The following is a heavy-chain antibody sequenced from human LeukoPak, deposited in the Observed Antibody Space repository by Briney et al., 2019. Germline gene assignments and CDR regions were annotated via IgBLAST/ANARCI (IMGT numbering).Heavy chain of an antibody. V-gene: IGHV1-2*02. CDR2: INPNSGGT. Sequence: EASVKVSCKASGYTFTGYYMHWVRQAPGQGLEWMGWINPNSGGTNYAQKFQGRVTMTRDTSISTAYMELSRLRSDDTAVYYCARVSYSSGSYGVDYWGQGTLVTVSS. D-gene: IGHD6-19*01. CDR1: GYTFTGYY. J-gene: IGHJ4*02. CDR3: ARVSYSSGSYGVDY.